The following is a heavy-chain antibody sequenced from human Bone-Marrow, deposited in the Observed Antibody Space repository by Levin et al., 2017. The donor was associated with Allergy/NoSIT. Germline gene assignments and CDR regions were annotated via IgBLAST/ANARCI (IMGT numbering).Heavy chain of an antibody. J-gene: IGHJ3*02. CDR2: ISGSGFST. D-gene: IGHD2-15*01. CDR1: GFTFSSYA. V-gene: IGHV3-23*01. CDR3: AKRDAKSCSGGSCYSIDI. Sequence: GGSLRLSCAASGFTFSSYAMSWVRQAPGKGLEWVSAISGSGFSTHYADSVKGRFTISRDNSKNTLYLQMNSLRAEDTAVYYCAKRDAKSCSGGSCYSIDIWGQGTMVTVSS.